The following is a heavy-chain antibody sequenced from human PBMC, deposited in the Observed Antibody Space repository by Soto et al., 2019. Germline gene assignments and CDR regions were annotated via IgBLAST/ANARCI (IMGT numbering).Heavy chain of an antibody. V-gene: IGHV1-8*01. CDR1: GYTFTSYD. D-gene: IGHD3-3*01. CDR3: ARHGVLNYDFWSGYLGPNYYYYGMDV. J-gene: IGHJ6*02. Sequence: DSVKVSCKASGYTFTSYDINWVRQATGQGLEWMGWMNPNSGNTGYAQKFQGRVTMTRNTSISTAYMELSSLRSEDTAVYYCARHGVLNYDFWSGYLGPNYYYYGMDVWGQGTTVTVSS. CDR2: MNPNSGNT.